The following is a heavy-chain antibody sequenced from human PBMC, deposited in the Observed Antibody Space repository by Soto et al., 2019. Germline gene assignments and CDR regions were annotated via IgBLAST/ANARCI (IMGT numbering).Heavy chain of an antibody. J-gene: IGHJ5*02. V-gene: IGHV1-69*08. D-gene: IGHD3-22*01. CDR1: GGTFSSYT. CDR3: ARDPYDSSGYYCVYWFDP. Sequence: QVQLVQSGAEVKKPGSSVKVSCKASGGTFSSYTISWVRQAPGQGLEWMGRIIPILGIANYAQKFQGRVTITADKSTSTAYMELSSLRSEDTAVYYCARDPYDSSGYYCVYWFDPWGQGTLVTVSS. CDR2: IIPILGIA.